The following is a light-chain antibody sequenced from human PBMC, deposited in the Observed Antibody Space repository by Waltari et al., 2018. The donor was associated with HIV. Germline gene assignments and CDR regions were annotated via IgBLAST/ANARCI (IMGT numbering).Light chain of an antibody. CDR1: HTIGTY. V-gene: IGKV1-39*01. Sequence: DIQVTQSPSSLSASVGDGVTVTCRASHTIGTYLTWYQQVPGEAPKLLIYSASNLQSGVPSRFSGSGYGTDFSLTISSLEPEDFAVYYCQQSYTTPRTFGQGTKVEIK. CDR3: QQSYTTPRT. CDR2: SAS. J-gene: IGKJ1*01.